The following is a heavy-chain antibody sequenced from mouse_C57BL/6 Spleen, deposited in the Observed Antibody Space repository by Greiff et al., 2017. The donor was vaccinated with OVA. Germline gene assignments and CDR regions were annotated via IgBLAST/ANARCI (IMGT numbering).Heavy chain of an antibody. J-gene: IGHJ4*01. CDR2: IYPGSGST. V-gene: IGHV1-55*01. CDR3: ARGDYDGYAMDY. CDR1: GYTFTSYW. D-gene: IGHD2-4*01. Sequence: QLRLKQPGAELVKPGASVKMSCKASGYTFTSYWITWVRQRPGQGLEWIGDIYPGSGSTNYNEKFKSKATLTVDTSSSTAYMQLSSLTSEDSAVYYCARGDYDGYAMDYWGQGTSVTVSS.